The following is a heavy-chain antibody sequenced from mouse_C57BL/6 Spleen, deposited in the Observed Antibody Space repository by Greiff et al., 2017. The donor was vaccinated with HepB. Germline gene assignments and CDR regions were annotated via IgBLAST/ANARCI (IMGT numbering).Heavy chain of an antibody. CDR2: IDPENGDT. CDR3: TTRGNYGRYAMDY. J-gene: IGHJ4*01. D-gene: IGHD2-1*01. Sequence: EVHLVESGAELVRPGASVKLSCTASGFNIKDDYMHWVKQRPEQGLEWIGWIDPENGDTEYASKFQGKATITADTSSNTAYLQLSSLTSEDTAVYYCTTRGNYGRYAMDYWGQGTSVTVSS. CDR1: GFNIKDDY. V-gene: IGHV14-4*01.